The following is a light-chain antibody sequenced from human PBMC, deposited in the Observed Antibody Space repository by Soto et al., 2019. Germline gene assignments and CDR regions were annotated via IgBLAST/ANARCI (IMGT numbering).Light chain of an antibody. CDR1: QSISSW. V-gene: IGKV1-5*03. Sequence: DIQMTQSPSTLSASVGDRVTITCRASQSISSWLAWYQQKTGKAPKLLIYKASSLESGVPSRFSGRGSGTEFPLTLSSLQPDDFATYYCQQYNRYWTFGQGTKVESK. CDR3: QQYNRYWT. J-gene: IGKJ1*01. CDR2: KAS.